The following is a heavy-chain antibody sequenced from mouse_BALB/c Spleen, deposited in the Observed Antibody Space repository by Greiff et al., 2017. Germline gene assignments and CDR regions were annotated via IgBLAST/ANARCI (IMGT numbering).Heavy chain of an antibody. CDR1: GYTFSSYW. CDR2: ILPGSGST. D-gene: IGHD2-14*01. Sequence: QVQLKQSGAELMKPGASVKISCKATGYTFSSYWIEWVKQRPGHGLEWIGEILPGSGSTNYNEKFKGKATFTADTSSNTAYMQLSSLTSEDSAVYYCARDRYLFAYWGQGTLVTVSA. V-gene: IGHV1-9*01. CDR3: ARDRYLFAY. J-gene: IGHJ3*01.